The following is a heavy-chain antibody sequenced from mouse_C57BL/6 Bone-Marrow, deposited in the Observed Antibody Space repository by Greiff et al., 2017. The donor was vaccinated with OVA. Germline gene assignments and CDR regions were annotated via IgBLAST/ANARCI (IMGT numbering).Heavy chain of an antibody. V-gene: IGHV1-19*01. D-gene: IGHD2-2*01. CDR2: INPYNGGT. Sequence: EVQLQESGPVLVKPGASVKMSCKASGYTFTDYYMNWVKQSHGKSLKWIGVINPYNGGTSYNQKFKGKATLTVDKSSSTAYMELNSLTSEDSAVYYCARRGGYHYWYFDVWGTGTTVTVSS. CDR1: GYTFTDYY. CDR3: ARRGGYHYWYFDV. J-gene: IGHJ1*03.